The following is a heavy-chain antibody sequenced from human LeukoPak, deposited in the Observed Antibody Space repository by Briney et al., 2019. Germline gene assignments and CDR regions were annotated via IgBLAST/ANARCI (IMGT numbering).Heavy chain of an antibody. V-gene: IGHV4-39*01. D-gene: IGHD2-15*01. CDR1: GGSISSSSNF. CDR3: ATRPLGYCTGGSCHWFDS. Sequence: SETLSHTCTVSGGSISSSSNFCGWIRQPPGKGLEWIGTFYYSGTTYYNPSLKSRVTISVDASKNQFSLKLTSVTAADTAVYYCATRPLGYCTGGSCHWFDSWGQGTLVTVSS. CDR2: FYYSGTT. J-gene: IGHJ5*01.